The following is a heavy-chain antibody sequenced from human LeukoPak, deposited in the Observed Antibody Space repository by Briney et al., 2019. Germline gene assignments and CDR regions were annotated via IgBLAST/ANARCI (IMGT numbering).Heavy chain of an antibody. J-gene: IGHJ2*01. CDR3: ARDTGWYFDL. CDR2: ISSTSSTI. V-gene: IGHV3-48*01. D-gene: IGHD4-17*01. Sequence: GGSLRLSCAASGFTFSTYTMSWVRQAPGKGLEWVSHISSTSSTINYADSVKGRFTISRDNAKNSLYLQMISLRAEDTAVYYCARDTGWYFDLWGRGTLVTVSS. CDR1: GFTFSTYT.